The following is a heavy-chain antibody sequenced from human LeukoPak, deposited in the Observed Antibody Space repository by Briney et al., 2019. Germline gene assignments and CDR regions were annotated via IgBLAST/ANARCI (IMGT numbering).Heavy chain of an antibody. CDR3: ATDEMATLTFDY. D-gene: IGHD5-24*01. CDR2: INPSGGST. V-gene: IGHV1-46*01. J-gene: IGHJ4*02. Sequence: ASVKVSCKASGYTFTSYYMHWVRQAPGQGLEWMGIINPSGGSTSYAQKFQGRVTMTRDTSTSTVYMELSSLRSEDTAVYYCATDEMATLTFDYWGQGTLVTVSS. CDR1: GYTFTSYY.